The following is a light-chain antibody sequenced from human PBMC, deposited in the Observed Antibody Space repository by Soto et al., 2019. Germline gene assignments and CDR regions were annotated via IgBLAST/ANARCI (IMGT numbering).Light chain of an antibody. J-gene: IGLJ2*01. Sequence: QSVLTQQPSASGTPGQRVTISCSGSSSNIGSNAVHWYQQLPGTAPKLLIYSNNQRPSGVPDRFSGSKSGTSASLAISGLQSEDEADYYCAAWDDSLNGPVFGVGTKLTVL. CDR3: AAWDDSLNGPV. V-gene: IGLV1-44*01. CDR1: SSNIGSNA. CDR2: SNN.